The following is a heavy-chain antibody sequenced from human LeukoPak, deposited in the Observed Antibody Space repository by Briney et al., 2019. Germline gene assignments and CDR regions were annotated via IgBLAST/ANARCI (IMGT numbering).Heavy chain of an antibody. V-gene: IGHV4-59*01. D-gene: IGHD3-3*01. CDR3: ALHRYDSLDY. CDR2: IYYSGST. Sequence: SETLSLTCTVSGGSISSYYWSWLRQPPGKGLEWIGYIYYSGSTNYNPSLKSRVTISVDTSKNQFSLKLSSVTAADTAVYYCALHRYDSLDYWGQGTLVTVSS. CDR1: GGSISSYY. J-gene: IGHJ4*02.